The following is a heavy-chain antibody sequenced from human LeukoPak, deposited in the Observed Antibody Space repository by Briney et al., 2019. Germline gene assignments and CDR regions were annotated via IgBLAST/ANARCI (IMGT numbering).Heavy chain of an antibody. CDR3: ARYMVRGVIYPLNDAFDI. CDR1: GYYISSGYY. V-gene: IGHV4-38-2*01. J-gene: IGHJ3*02. Sequence: SETLSLTCAVSGYYISSGYYWGWLRQPPGKGLEWIGRIYHSGSTYYKPSLKSRVTISVDTSKNQFSLKLSSVTAADTAVYYCARYMVRGVIYPLNDAFDIWGQGTMVTVSS. D-gene: IGHD3-10*01. CDR2: IYHSGST.